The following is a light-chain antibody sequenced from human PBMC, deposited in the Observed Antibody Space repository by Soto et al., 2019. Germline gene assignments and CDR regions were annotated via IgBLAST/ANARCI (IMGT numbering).Light chain of an antibody. CDR2: DAS. V-gene: IGKV3-11*01. J-gene: IGKJ5*01. CDR1: QSVSTY. Sequence: EIVLTQSPATLSVSPGERAALSCRASQSVSTYLAWYQQKPGQAPRLFIYDASNRATGVPARFSGSGSGTDFTLTISSLESEDFAVYYCQQRSKWPITFGQGTRLEIK. CDR3: QQRSKWPIT.